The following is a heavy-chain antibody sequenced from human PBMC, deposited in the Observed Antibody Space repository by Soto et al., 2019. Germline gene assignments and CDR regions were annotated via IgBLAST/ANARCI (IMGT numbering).Heavy chain of an antibody. V-gene: IGHV4-30-4*02. Sequence: SETLSLTCTVSGGSISSGYYYWSWIRQPPGKGLEWIGYIYYSGSTYYNPSIKSRVTISVDTSKHQFSLKLSSVTAAETAVYYCARVDSSGYHFDYWGQGTLVTVSS. CDR1: GGSISSGYYY. CDR2: IYYSGST. D-gene: IGHD3-22*01. J-gene: IGHJ4*02. CDR3: ARVDSSGYHFDY.